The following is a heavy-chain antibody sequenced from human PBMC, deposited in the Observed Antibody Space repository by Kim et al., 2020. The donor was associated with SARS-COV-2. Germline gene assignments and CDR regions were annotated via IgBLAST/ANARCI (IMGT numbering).Heavy chain of an antibody. D-gene: IGHD3-9*01. Sequence: SETLSLTCAVYGGSFSGYYWSWIRQPPGKGLEWIGEINHSGSTNYNPSLKSRVTISVDTSKNQFSLKLSSVTAADTAVYYCARGQYDMLTGVLRHYYYYGMYVWGQGTTVTVSS. CDR3: ARGQYDMLTGVLRHYYYYGMYV. J-gene: IGHJ6*02. CDR2: INHSGST. V-gene: IGHV4-34*01. CDR1: GGSFSGYY.